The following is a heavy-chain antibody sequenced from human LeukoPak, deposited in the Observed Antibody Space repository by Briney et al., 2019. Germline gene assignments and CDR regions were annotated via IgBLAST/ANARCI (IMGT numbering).Heavy chain of an antibody. CDR1: GCSLTELS. V-gene: IGHV1-24*01. CDR2: FDPDDGET. CDR3: ATGTIYCSSCSGDY. J-gene: IGHJ4*02. D-gene: IGHD2-2*01. Sequence: ASVKVSCKVSGCSLTELSMHWVRQAPGKGLEWMGGFDPDDGETPLFAQKFQGRVSMTEDTSTDTAYMELSSLSSEDTAVYYCATGTIYCSSCSGDYWGQGTLVTVSS.